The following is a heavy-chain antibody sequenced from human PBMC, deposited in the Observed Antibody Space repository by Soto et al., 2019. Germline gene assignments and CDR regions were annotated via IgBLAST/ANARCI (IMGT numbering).Heavy chain of an antibody. J-gene: IGHJ4*02. CDR2: IIPIFGTA. CDR1: GGTFSSYA. CDR3: ARDAYYYDSRGYYYALAY. D-gene: IGHD3-22*01. Sequence: ASVKVSCKASGGTFSSYAISWVRQAPGQGLEWMGGIIPIFGTANYAQKFQGRVTITADESTSTAYMELSSLRSEDTAVYYCARDAYYYDSRGYYYALAYWGQGTLVTVSS. V-gene: IGHV1-69*13.